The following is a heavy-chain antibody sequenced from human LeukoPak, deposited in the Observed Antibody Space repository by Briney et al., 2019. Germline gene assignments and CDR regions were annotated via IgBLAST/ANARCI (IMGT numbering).Heavy chain of an antibody. V-gene: IGHV3-23*01. Sequence: HTGGSLRLSCAASGFTFSSYAMSWVRQAPGKGLEWVSAISGSGGSTYYADSVKGRFTISRDNSKNTLYLQMNSLRAEDTAVYYCAKDRGTIVVVWYYFDYWGQGTLVTVSS. CDR2: ISGSGGST. CDR3: AKDRGTIVVVWYYFDY. D-gene: IGHD2-2*01. CDR1: GFTFSSYA. J-gene: IGHJ4*02.